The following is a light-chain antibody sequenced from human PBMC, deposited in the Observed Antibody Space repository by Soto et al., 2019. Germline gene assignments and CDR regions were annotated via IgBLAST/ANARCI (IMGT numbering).Light chain of an antibody. CDR1: QGISSY. CDR3: QQLNSYLPFT. J-gene: IGKJ3*01. CDR2: AAS. Sequence: DIQLTQSPSFLSASVGDRVTITCRASQGISSYLAWYQQKPGKDPKLLIYAASTLQSGVQSRFSGSGYGTEFPLAISSLRPEDFATYYCQQLNSYLPFTFGPGTKVDIK. V-gene: IGKV1-9*01.